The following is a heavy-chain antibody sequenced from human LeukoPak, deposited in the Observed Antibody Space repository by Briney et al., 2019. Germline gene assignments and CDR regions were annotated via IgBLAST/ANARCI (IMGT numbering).Heavy chain of an antibody. V-gene: IGHV3-48*04. CDR1: GFTFSSYS. J-gene: IGHJ6*02. CDR3: ARDMSAAERAMDV. Sequence: GGSLRLSCAASGFTFSSYSMNWVRQAPGKGLEWVSYISSSSSTIYYADSVKGRFTISRDDAKNSLFLQMNSLRADDTAVYYCARDMSAAERAMDVWGQGTTVTVSS. CDR2: ISSSSSTI. D-gene: IGHD2-2*01.